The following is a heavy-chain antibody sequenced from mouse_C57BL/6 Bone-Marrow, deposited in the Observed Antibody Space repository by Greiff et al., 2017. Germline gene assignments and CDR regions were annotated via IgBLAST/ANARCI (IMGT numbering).Heavy chain of an antibody. CDR2: ISYDGSN. CDR3: AMNRFTTGDSMDY. Sequence: EVKVEESGPGLVKPSQSLSLTCSVTGYSITSGYYWNWIRQFPGNKLEWMCYISYDGSNNYHPSLKNRISITRAPSKNQFFLKLNSVTTEDTATYYCAMNRFTTGDSMDYWGQGTSVTVSS. CDR1: GYSITSGYY. J-gene: IGHJ4*01. D-gene: IGHD1-1*01. V-gene: IGHV3-6*01.